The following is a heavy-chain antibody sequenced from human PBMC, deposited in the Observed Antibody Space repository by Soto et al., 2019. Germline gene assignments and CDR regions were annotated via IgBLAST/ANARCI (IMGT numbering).Heavy chain of an antibody. CDR3: AKDWQWELLIYYFDY. CDR1: GFTFRSYG. J-gene: IGHJ4*02. D-gene: IGHD1-26*01. CDR2: ISYDGSYK. V-gene: IGHV3-30*18. Sequence: QVQLVESGGGVVQPGTSLRLSCAASGFTFRSYGMHWVRQAPGKGLEWVAVISYDGSYKYYADSVKGRFTISRDNSKNTLYLQMNSLRAEDTAVYYCAKDWQWELLIYYFDYWGLGTLVTVSP.